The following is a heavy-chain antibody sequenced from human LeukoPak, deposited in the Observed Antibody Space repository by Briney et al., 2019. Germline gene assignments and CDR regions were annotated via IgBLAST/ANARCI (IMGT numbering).Heavy chain of an antibody. Sequence: GGSLRLFCAACGFTFSSYAMSWVRHAPGKGLEWVSAISGSGGSTYYADSVKGPFTISRDNAKNTLYLQMNSLRAEDTAVYYCAKVANYYGSGSPQGYWGQGTLVTVSS. CDR1: GFTFSSYA. V-gene: IGHV3-23*01. CDR3: AKVANYYGSGSPQGY. CDR2: ISGSGGST. J-gene: IGHJ4*02. D-gene: IGHD3-10*01.